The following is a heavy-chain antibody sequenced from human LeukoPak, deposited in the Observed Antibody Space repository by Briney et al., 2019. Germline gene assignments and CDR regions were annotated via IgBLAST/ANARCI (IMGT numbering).Heavy chain of an antibody. CDR2: IKSDGSST. CDR1: GFTFSSDW. D-gene: IGHD2-8*02. V-gene: IGHV3-74*01. J-gene: IGHJ4*02. CDR3: ARDSAECTGGYCYLVS. Sequence: GGSLRLSCAASGFTFSSDWMHWVRQAPGKGLVWVSRIKSDGSSTRYADSVKGRFTISRDNAKNTLYLQMNRLRVEDTAVYYCARDSAECTGGYCYLVSWGQGTLVTVSS.